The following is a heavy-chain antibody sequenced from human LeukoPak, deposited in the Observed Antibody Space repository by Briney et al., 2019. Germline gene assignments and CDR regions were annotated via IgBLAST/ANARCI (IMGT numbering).Heavy chain of an antibody. CDR1: GFTFSSYG. D-gene: IGHD3-10*01. J-gene: IGHJ4*02. Sequence: GGSLRLSCAASGFTFSSYGMHWVRQAPGKGLEWVAVISYDGSNKYYADSVKGRFTISRDSSKNTLYLQMNSLRAEDTAVYYCAKDHYGSGSYYPYFDYWGQGTLVTVSS. CDR3: AKDHYGSGSYYPYFDY. CDR2: ISYDGSNK. V-gene: IGHV3-30*18.